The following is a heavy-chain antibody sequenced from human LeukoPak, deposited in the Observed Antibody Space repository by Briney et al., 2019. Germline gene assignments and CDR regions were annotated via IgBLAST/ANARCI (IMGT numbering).Heavy chain of an antibody. V-gene: IGHV1-18*01. J-gene: IGHJ3*02. CDR3: ATAVDPDDYLAFDI. Sequence: GASVKVSCKASGYTFTSYGISWVRQAPGQGLEWMGWISAYNGNTNYAQKLQGRVTMTEDTSTDTAYMELSSLRSEDTAVYYCATAVDPDDYLAFDIWGQGTMVTVSS. CDR2: ISAYNGNT. D-gene: IGHD2/OR15-2a*01. CDR1: GYTFTSYG.